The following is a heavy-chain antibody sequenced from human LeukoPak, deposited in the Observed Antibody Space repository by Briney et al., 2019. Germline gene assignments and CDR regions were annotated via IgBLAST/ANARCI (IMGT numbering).Heavy chain of an antibody. Sequence: ASVKVSCKASGYAFSDFHMHWLKQAPGKGPEWVGRIDPENGGTVYSKKFRGRVTISADTSADQAYIELRSLRSDDTAVYYCGTPTPRYSSSPVKYWGQGTLVTVSS. CDR3: GTPTPRYSSSPVKY. CDR1: GYAFSDFH. CDR2: IDPENGGT. D-gene: IGHD6-13*01. J-gene: IGHJ4*02. V-gene: IGHV1-69-2*01.